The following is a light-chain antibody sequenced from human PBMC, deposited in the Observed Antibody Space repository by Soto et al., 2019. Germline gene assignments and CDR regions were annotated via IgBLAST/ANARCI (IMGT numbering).Light chain of an antibody. Sequence: EIVLTQSPATLSLSPGERATLSCRASQSVSSYLAWYQQKPGQAPRLLIYDASNRATGIPARFSGSGSGTDVTLTISSLEPEDFAVYYCQQRSNWPPDKYTFGQGTKLEL. CDR3: QQRSNWPPDKYT. J-gene: IGKJ2*01. CDR2: DAS. V-gene: IGKV3-11*01. CDR1: QSVSSY.